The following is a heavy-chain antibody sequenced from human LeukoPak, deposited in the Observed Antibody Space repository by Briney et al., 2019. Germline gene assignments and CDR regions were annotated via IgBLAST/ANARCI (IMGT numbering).Heavy chain of an antibody. V-gene: IGHV4-38-2*02. D-gene: IGHD3-10*01. CDR2: IYYSGST. CDR3: ARGEWFGEFHY. Sequence: PSETLSLTCTVSGYSISSGYYWGWIRQPPGKGLEWIGSIYYSGSTYYNPSLKSRVTISVDTSKNQFSLKLSSVTAADTAVYYCARGEWFGEFHYWGQGTLVTVSS. CDR1: GYSISSGYY. J-gene: IGHJ4*02.